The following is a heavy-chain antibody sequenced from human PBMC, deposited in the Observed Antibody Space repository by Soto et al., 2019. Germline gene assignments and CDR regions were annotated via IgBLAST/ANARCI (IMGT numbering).Heavy chain of an antibody. V-gene: IGHV3-30-3*01. CDR3: ARLPRAVAADS. D-gene: IGHD6-19*01. CDR2: ISYDGSKR. CDR1: GLTLSNYA. Sequence: QVQLVESVGGVVQPGRSLRLSCAASGLTLSNYARHWVRQAPGKGLEWVAVISYDGSKRYYADSVKGRFTISRDNYKNTMYLHRNSLRAEDTAVDYGARLPRAVAADSWGQGTLVTVAS. J-gene: IGHJ5*01.